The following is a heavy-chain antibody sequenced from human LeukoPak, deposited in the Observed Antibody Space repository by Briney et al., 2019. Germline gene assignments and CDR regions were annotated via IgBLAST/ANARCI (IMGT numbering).Heavy chain of an antibody. Sequence: GGSLRLSCEASGFTFSSYWMSWARQAPGKGLEWVANIKEDGSEKLFLDSVKGRFTISRDNAKNSLYLQMSSLRAEDTAVYYCARDLYQIAAAGNDAFDIWGQGTMVTVSS. CDR3: ARDLYQIAAAGNDAFDI. CDR2: IKEDGSEK. J-gene: IGHJ3*02. CDR1: GFTFSSYW. D-gene: IGHD6-13*01. V-gene: IGHV3-7*01.